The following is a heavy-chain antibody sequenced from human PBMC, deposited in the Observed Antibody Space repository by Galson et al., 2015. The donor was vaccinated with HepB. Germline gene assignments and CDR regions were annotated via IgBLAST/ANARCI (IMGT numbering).Heavy chain of an antibody. J-gene: IGHJ3*02. D-gene: IGHD2-21*01. CDR2: INSDGSST. Sequence: SLRLSCAASGFTFSSYWMHWVRQAPGKGLVWVSRINSDGSSTSYADSVKGRFTISRDNAKNTLYLQMNSLRAEDTAGYYCARDGHIVVGGAFDIWGQGTMVTVSS. V-gene: IGHV3-74*01. CDR3: ARDGHIVVGGAFDI. CDR1: GFTFSSYW.